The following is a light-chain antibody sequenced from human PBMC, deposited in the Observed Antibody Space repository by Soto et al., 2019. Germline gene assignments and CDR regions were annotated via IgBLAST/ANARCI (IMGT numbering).Light chain of an antibody. V-gene: IGKV1-5*03. CDR3: QQYLTYSALS. CDR2: KAS. J-gene: IGKJ4*01. Sequence: DVQMTQSPSSLSASVGDTVTITCRASESITTWVAWYQQKTGKAPTLLIYKASTVESGVPSRFSGRGSGTDFALTISSPQPDDVATYYCQQYLTYSALSFGGGTRVEI. CDR1: ESITTW.